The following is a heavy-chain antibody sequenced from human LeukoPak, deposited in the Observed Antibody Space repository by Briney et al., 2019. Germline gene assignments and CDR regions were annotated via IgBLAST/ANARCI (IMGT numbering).Heavy chain of an antibody. V-gene: IGHV3-33*01. J-gene: IGHJ4*02. D-gene: IGHD3-22*01. CDR1: GFTSSSYG. CDR2: AYHDGYYGNSQ. Sequence: GGSLRLSCIASGFTSSSYGMHWVRQAPGKGLEWVAVAYHDGYYGNSQYYADSVKGRFTISRDNSEKTLYLQMSSLRAEDAAVYYCATGSGYYYGHWGQGTLVSVSS. CDR3: ATGSGYYYGH.